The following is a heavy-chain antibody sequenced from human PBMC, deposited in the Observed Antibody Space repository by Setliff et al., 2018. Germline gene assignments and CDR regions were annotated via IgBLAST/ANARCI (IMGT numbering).Heavy chain of an antibody. Sequence: SETLSLTCTVSGGSISSYYWTWIRQPPGKGVEWIGYFYHSGSTNYNPSLKGRVTMTSDTSRNQLSLKLTSVSAADTAIYYCARSSYYASGNSHNYYMDVWGKGTAVTVSS. CDR3: ARSSYYASGNSHNYYMDV. CDR1: GGSISSYY. CDR2: FYHSGST. V-gene: IGHV4-59*08. D-gene: IGHD3-10*01. J-gene: IGHJ6*03.